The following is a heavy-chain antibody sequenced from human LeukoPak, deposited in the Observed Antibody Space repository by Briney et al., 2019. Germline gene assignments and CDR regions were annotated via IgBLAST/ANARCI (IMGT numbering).Heavy chain of an antibody. CDR2: MFYTGST. V-gene: IGHV4-59*08. J-gene: IGHJ5*02. CDR3: ARHSSITGGRLSGYWLDP. D-gene: IGHD7-27*01. Sequence: PSETLSLTCAVSGGSITNHWWSWIRQPHGNGLEWIAYMFYTGSTSYNPSLKSRVTISMDTSKSQVSLKLSSVTAADTAVYYCARHSSITGGRLSGYWLDPWGQGTLVTVST. CDR1: GGSITNHW.